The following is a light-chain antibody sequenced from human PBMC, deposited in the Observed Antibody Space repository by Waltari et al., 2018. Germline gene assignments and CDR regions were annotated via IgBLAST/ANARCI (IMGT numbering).Light chain of an antibody. CDR2: YST. J-gene: IGLJ2*01. Sequence: SYALIQPPSVSVALDETARITCGGNNIERNSVHWYQQKPGQAPVLVIYYSTDRPSGIPERFSGSNSGNTATLTINRVEAGDEADYYCQVWDSSSDHPFGGGTKLTVL. CDR3: QVWDSSSDHP. CDR1: NIERNS. V-gene: IGLV3-21*04.